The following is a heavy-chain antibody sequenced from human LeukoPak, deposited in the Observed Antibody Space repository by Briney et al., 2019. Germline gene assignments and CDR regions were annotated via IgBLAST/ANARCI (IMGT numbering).Heavy chain of an antibody. Sequence: GGSLRLSCAASGFTFSSYWMSRVRQAPGKGLEWVANIKQDGSEKYYVDSVKGRFTISRDNAKNSLYLQMNSLRAEDTAVYYCARYGSTYYYYMDVWGKGTTVTVSS. CDR2: IKQDGSEK. CDR3: ARYGSTYYYYMDV. CDR1: GFTFSSYW. J-gene: IGHJ6*03. V-gene: IGHV3-7*01. D-gene: IGHD4-17*01.